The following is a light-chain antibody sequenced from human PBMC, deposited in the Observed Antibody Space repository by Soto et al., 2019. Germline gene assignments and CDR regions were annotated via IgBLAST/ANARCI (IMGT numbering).Light chain of an antibody. CDR2: GAS. V-gene: IGKV3-15*01. CDR1: QGVSRK. J-gene: IGKJ4*01. CDR3: QQYHTWPIT. Sequence: DIVMTRSPATLSVAPGERVTFSCRASQGVSRKLAGYQHKPGQAPRLLISGASTGATGIPARFSGSGSGTEFTLTISSLQSEDCAIYYCQQYHTWPITFGGGTKVDNK.